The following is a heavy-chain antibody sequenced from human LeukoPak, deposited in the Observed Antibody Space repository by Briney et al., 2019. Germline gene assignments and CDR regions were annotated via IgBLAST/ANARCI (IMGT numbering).Heavy chain of an antibody. V-gene: IGHV3-74*01. Sequence: GGSLRLSCLASGYTFRNYWLHWVRQAPGKGLEWFSRINPDGESTSYADSVRGRFTISRDNAKNTLYLQMNSLRAEDTAVYYCLTILEATIDAFDIWGQGTMVTVSS. CDR3: LTILEATIDAFDI. CDR2: INPDGEST. CDR1: GYTFRNYW. D-gene: IGHD1-26*01. J-gene: IGHJ3*02.